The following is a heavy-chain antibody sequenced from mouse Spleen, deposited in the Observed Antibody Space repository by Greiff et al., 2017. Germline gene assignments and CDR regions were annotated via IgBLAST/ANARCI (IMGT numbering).Heavy chain of an antibody. CDR2: ISYDGSN. D-gene: IGHD4-1*02. CDR3: ASTGTDAMDY. V-gene: IGHV3-6*01. Sequence: EVKLQESGPGLVKPSQSLSLTCSVTGYSITSGYYWNWIRQFPGNKLEWMGYISYDGSNNYNPSLKNRISITRDTSKNQFFLKLNSVTTEDTATYYCASTGTDAMDYWGQGTSVTVSS. CDR1: GYSITSGYY. J-gene: IGHJ4*01.